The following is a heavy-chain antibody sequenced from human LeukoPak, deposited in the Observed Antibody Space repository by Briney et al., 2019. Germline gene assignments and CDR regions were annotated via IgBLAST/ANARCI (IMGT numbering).Heavy chain of an antibody. CDR1: GFTFDDYA. CDR3: AKDRGESSWFSDYFDY. J-gene: IGHJ4*02. CDR2: ISGSGGST. Sequence: PGGSLRLSCAASGFTFDDYAMHWVRQAPGKGLEWVSAISGSGGSTYYADSVKGRFTISRDNSKNTLYLQMNSLRAEDTAVYYCAKDRGESSWFSDYFDYWGQGTLVTVSS. V-gene: IGHV3-23*01. D-gene: IGHD6-13*01.